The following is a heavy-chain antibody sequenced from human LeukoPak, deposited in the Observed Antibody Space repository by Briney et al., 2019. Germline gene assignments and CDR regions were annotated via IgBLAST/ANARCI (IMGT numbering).Heavy chain of an antibody. CDR1: GYTFINHA. J-gene: IGHJ6*02. V-gene: IGHV7-4-1*02. CDR2: INTNTGNP. Sequence: ASVKVSCKASGYTFINHAIHWVRQAPGQGLEWMGWINTNTGNPTYAQGFTGRFVFSLDTSVSTAYLQISSLKAEDTAVYYCARERYDILTGPDYYGMDVWGQGTTVTVS. D-gene: IGHD3-9*01. CDR3: ARERYDILTGPDYYGMDV.